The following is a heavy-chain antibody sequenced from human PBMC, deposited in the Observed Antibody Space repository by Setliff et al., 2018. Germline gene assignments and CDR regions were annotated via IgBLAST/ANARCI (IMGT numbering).Heavy chain of an antibody. V-gene: IGHV4-30-4*08. CDR3: AREVGTSTSSDAFDV. D-gene: IGHD1-26*01. CDR2: IYHSGSA. J-gene: IGHJ3*01. Sequence: SETLSLTCTVSGDSISSGDYFWSWIRQPPGKGLEWIAYIYHSGSAYYNPSLKSRVTMSVDTSKDQLSLHLKSVTAADTAVYYCAREVGTSTSSDAFDVWGQGMMVTVSS. CDR1: GDSISSGDYF.